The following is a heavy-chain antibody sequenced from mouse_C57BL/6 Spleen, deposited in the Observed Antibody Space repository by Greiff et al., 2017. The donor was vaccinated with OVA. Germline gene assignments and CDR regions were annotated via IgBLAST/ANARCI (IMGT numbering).Heavy chain of an antibody. CDR2: IYPRDGST. D-gene: IGHD1-1*01. CDR1: GYTFTSYD. Sequence: VQGVESGPELVKPGASVKLSCKASGYTFTSYDINWVKQRPGQGLEWIGWIYPRDGSTKYNEKFKGKATLTVDTSSSTAYMELHSLTSEDSAVYFCARSGSFYYGSSTEYFDVWGTGTTVTVSS. V-gene: IGHV1-85*01. CDR3: ARSGSFYYGSSTEYFDV. J-gene: IGHJ1*03.